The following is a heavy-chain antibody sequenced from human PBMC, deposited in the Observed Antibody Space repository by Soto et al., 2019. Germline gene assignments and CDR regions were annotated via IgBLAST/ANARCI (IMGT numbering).Heavy chain of an antibody. Sequence: QGQLVQSGAEEKKPGASVKVSCKASGYTFTGYAMHWVRQAPGQRLEWMGWINAGNGNTKYSQKFQGRVTITRDPSASTAYMELSSLRSEDTAVYYCARSAVSPFGGLIGPFDYWGQGNLVTVSS. CDR3: ARSAVSPFGGLIGPFDY. CDR1: GYTFTGYA. D-gene: IGHD3-16*02. J-gene: IGHJ4*02. V-gene: IGHV1-3*05. CDR2: INAGNGNT.